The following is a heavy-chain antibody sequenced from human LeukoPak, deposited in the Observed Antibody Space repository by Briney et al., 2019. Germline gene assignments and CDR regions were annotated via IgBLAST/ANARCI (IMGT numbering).Heavy chain of an antibody. CDR2: INHSGST. J-gene: IGHJ4*02. Sequence: SETLSLTCAVYGGSFSGYYWSWIRQPPGKGLEWIGEINHSGSTNYNPSLKSRVTISVDTSKNQFSLKLSSVTAADTAVYYCARDVQDRVAGNSELVYWGQGTLVTVSS. D-gene: IGHD6-19*01. CDR1: GGSFSGYY. CDR3: ARDVQDRVAGNSELVY. V-gene: IGHV4-34*01.